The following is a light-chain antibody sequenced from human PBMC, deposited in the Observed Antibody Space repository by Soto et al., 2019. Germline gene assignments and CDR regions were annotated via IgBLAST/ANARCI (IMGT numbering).Light chain of an antibody. Sequence: EIVLTQSPATLSVSPGDRVTLSCRASQSVARKLAWYQQKPGQAPRVLIYDTSTRATRLPARFSGSGSGTEFTLTISSLQSEDFAVYYCQQYNNWPQTFGQGTKVDIK. CDR2: DTS. CDR3: QQYNNWPQT. J-gene: IGKJ1*01. CDR1: QSVARK. V-gene: IGKV3-15*01.